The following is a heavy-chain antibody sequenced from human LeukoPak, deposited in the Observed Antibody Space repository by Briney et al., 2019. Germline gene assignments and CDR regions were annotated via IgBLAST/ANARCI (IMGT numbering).Heavy chain of an antibody. Sequence: GGSLRLSCAASGFSFSSFGMHWVRQAPGKGLEWVAVISYAGSNKYYADSVRGRFTISRDNSKNTLYLQMSRLRAEDTAVYYCARHWDHWGQGTLVTVSS. CDR3: ARHWDH. V-gene: IGHV3-30*03. CDR1: GFSFSSFG. J-gene: IGHJ4*02. CDR2: ISYAGSNK.